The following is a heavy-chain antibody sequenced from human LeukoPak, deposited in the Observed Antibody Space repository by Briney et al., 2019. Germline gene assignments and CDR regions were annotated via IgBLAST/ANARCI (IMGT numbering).Heavy chain of an antibody. CDR1: GFTFSGSA. D-gene: IGHD6-19*01. V-gene: IGHV3-73*01. J-gene: IGHJ4*02. CDR2: IRSEVNSYAT. Sequence: PRGSLRLSCAASGFTFSGSAMHWVRQASGKGLEWVGRIRSEVNSYATAYAASVKGRFTISRDDSKNTAYLQMNSLKTEDTAVYYCTSPTGIAVAGVDYWGQGTLVTVSS. CDR3: TSPTGIAVAGVDY.